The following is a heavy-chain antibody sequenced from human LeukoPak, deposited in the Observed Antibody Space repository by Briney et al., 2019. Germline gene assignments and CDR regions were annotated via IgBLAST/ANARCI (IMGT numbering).Heavy chain of an antibody. CDR3: AKGSLGLIIAYLGDY. Sequence: GGSLRLSCAASGFTFDDYAMHWVRQAPGKGLEWVSGITWNSGSVVYADSVKGRFTISRDNAKNSLYLQMNSLRTEDTALYYCAKGSLGLIIAYLGDYWGQGTLVTVSS. D-gene: IGHD3/OR15-3a*01. J-gene: IGHJ4*02. CDR1: GFTFDDYA. V-gene: IGHV3-9*01. CDR2: ITWNSGSV.